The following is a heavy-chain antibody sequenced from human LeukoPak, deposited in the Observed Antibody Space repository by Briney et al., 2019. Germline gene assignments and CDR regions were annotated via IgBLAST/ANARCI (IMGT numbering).Heavy chain of an antibody. CDR3: AREGYYGAFDI. J-gene: IGHJ3*02. CDR1: GFTFSSYS. D-gene: IGHD3-10*01. CDR2: IDNVGTSI. V-gene: IGHV3-48*02. Sequence: GGSLRLSCAASGFTFSSYSMNWVRQAPGKGLEWVSYIDNVGTSIHYPDSVKGRFTISRDNAQNSLILQMYSLRDEDTAVYYCAREGYYGAFDIWGQGTVVTVS.